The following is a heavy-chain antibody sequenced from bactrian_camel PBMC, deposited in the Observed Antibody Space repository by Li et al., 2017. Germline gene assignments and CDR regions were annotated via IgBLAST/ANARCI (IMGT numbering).Heavy chain of an antibody. J-gene: IGHJ4*01. CDR3: AAGPRLHEGGCAYYMDYSRHTSLFDY. D-gene: IGHD4*01. CDR2: IATGSGNT. CDR1: GYTYNRNC. Sequence: HVQLVESGGGSVQAGGSLRLSCAASGYTYNRNCMAWFRQAPGKECEGVARIATGSGNTYYADSVKGRFTISQDNAENTVYLQMNSLKPEDTAMYYCAAGPRLHEGGCAYYMDYSRHTSLFDYWGQGTQVTVS. V-gene: IGHV3S1*01.